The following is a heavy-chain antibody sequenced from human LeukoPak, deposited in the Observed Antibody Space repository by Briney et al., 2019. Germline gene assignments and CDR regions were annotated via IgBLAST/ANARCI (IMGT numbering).Heavy chain of an antibody. V-gene: IGHV3-33*01. CDR1: RFRFSNYG. CDR2: IWYDGSSK. J-gene: IGHJ4*02. Sequence: TGRSLRLSCAASRFRFSNYGMHWVRQAPGKGLEWVALIWYDGSSKYYADSVKGRFTISRDNSKNTLYLQMNSLRAEDTAVYYCGTVRGPDSSRWYSDYWGQGTLVTVSS. D-gene: IGHD6-13*01. CDR3: GTVRGPDSSRWYSDY.